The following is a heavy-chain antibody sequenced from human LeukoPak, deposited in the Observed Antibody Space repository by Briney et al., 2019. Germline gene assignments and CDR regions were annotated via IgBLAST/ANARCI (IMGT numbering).Heavy chain of an antibody. CDR2: ISYDGSNK. J-gene: IGHJ4*02. CDR1: GFTFGSYA. V-gene: IGHV3-30-3*01. D-gene: IGHD3-3*01. Sequence: PGGSLRLSCAASGFTFGSYAMHWVRQAPGKGLEGVAVISYDGSNKYYADSVKGRFTISRDNSKNTLYLQMNSLRAEDTAVYYCARGLYYDFWSGARNYLFDYWGQGTLVTVSS. CDR3: ARGLYYDFWSGARNYLFDY.